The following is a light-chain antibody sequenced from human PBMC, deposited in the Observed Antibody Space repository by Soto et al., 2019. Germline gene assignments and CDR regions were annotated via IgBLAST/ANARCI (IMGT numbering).Light chain of an antibody. CDR3: QQYDNRLFT. CDR1: QDISNS. J-gene: IGKJ3*01. Sequence: DIQMTQFPSSLSASVGDRVPITCQASQDISNSLNWYQQKPGKAPKLLIYDASNLETGVPSRFTGSGSGTDFTFTITGLQPEDIATYYCQQYDNRLFTFGPWTKVDVK. V-gene: IGKV1-33*01. CDR2: DAS.